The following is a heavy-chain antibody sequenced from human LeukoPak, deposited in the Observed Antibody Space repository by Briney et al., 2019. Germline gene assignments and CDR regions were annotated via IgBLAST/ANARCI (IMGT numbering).Heavy chain of an antibody. D-gene: IGHD3-10*01. CDR2: INPNSGGT. CDR3: ARDGNIWFGELSLDY. V-gene: IGHV1-2*02. J-gene: IGHJ4*02. Sequence: ASVKVSCKASGYTFTGYYMHWVRQAPGQGLEWMGWINPNSGGTNYAQKFQGRVTMTRDTSISTAYMELSRLRSDDTAVYYCARDGNIWFGELSLDYWGQGTLVTVSS. CDR1: GYTFTGYY.